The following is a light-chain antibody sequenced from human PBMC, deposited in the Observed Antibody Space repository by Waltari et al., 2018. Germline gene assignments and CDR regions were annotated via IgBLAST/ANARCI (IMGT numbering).Light chain of an antibody. CDR2: QDN. V-gene: IGLV3-1*01. CDR3: QAWDRNTYVV. CDR1: KLEAKY. J-gene: IGLJ2*01. Sequence: SYELTQPPSVSVSPGQTATITCSGDKLEAKYASWYQQRPGQSPVLVIYQDNRRPSGIPERFSGSTSGNTATLTISGTQAMDEADYYCQAWDRNTYVVFGGGTKVTVL.